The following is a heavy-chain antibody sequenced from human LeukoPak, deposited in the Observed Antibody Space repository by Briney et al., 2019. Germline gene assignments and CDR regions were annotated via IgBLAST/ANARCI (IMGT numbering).Heavy chain of an antibody. V-gene: IGHV1-46*01. CDR3: ARNQMATRQGRQFDY. D-gene: IGHD5-24*01. Sequence: AASVKVSCKASGYTFTGYYMHWVRQAPGQGLEWMGIINPSGGSTSYAQKFQGRVTMTRDMSTSTVYMELSSLRSEDTAVYYCARNQMATRQGRQFDYWAREPWSPSPQ. CDR1: GYTFTGYY. CDR2: INPSGGST. J-gene: IGHJ4*02.